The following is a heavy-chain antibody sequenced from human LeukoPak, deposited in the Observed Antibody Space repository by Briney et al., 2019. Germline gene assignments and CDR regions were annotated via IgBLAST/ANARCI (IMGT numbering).Heavy chain of an antibody. CDR2: ISSSGSTI. D-gene: IGHD2-2*01. CDR1: GFTFSDYY. Sequence: RSGGSLRLSCAASGFTFSDYYMSWIRQAPGKGLEWVSYISSSGSTIYYADSVKGRFTISRDNAKNSLYLQMNSLRAEDTAVYYCAREGPYCSSTSCYLDYWGQGTLVTVSS. V-gene: IGHV3-11*04. J-gene: IGHJ4*02. CDR3: AREGPYCSSTSCYLDY.